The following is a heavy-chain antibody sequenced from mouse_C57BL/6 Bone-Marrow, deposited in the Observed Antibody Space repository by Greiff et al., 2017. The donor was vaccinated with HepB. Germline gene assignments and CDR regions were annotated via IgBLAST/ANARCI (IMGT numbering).Heavy chain of an antibody. CDR3: ARLYGNYDY. CDR2: IYPGSGST. D-gene: IGHD2-1*01. V-gene: IGHV1-55*01. Sequence: QVQLQQSGAELVKPGASVKMSCKASGYIFTSYWITWVKQRPGQGLEWIGDIYPGSGSTNYNENFKSKATLTVDTSSSTAYMQLSSLTSEDSAVYYCARLYGNYDYWGQGTTLTVSS. J-gene: IGHJ2*01. CDR1: GYIFTSYW.